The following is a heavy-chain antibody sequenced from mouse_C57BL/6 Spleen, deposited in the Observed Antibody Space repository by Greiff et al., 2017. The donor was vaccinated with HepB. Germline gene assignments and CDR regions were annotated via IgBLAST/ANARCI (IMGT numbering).Heavy chain of an antibody. CDR1: GFTFSSYG. Sequence: EVQWVESGGDLVKPGGSLKLSCAASGFTFSSYGMSWVRQTPDKRLEWVATISSGGSYTYYPDSVKGRFTISRDNAKNTLYLQMSSLKSEDTAMYYCARGGIYYTMDYWGQGTSVTVSS. J-gene: IGHJ4*01. V-gene: IGHV5-6*01. CDR2: ISSGGSYT. CDR3: ARGGIYYTMDY. D-gene: IGHD1-1*01.